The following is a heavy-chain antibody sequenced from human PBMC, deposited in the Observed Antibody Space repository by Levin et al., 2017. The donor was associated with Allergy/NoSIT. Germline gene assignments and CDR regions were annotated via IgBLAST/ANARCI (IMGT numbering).Heavy chain of an antibody. D-gene: IGHD2-2*01. J-gene: IGHJ5*02. CDR2: ISGSGGST. CDR1: GFTFSSYA. CDR3: AKDPTRTSWFDP. Sequence: GESLKISCAASGFTFSSYAMSWVRQAPGKGLEWVSAISGSGGSTYYADSVKGRFTISRDNSKNTLYLQMNSLRAEDTAVYYCAKDPTRTSWFDPWGQGTLVTVSS. V-gene: IGHV3-23*01.